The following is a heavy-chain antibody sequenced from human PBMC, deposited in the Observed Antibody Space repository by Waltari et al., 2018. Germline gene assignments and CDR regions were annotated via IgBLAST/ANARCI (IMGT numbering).Heavy chain of an antibody. CDR3: ARAPTGITMVRGVITD. Sequence: QVQLVQSGAEVKKPGASVKVSCKASGYTFTSYDINRVRQATGQGLEWMGWDGNTGYAQKFQGRVTMTRNTSISTAYMELSSLRSEDTAVYYCARAPTGITMVRGVITDWGQGTLVTVSS. J-gene: IGHJ4*02. CDR1: GYTFTSYD. V-gene: IGHV1-8*01. D-gene: IGHD3-10*01. CDR2: DGNT.